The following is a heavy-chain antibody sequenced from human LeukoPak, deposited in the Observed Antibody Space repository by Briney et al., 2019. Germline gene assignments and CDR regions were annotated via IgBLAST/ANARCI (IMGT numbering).Heavy chain of an antibody. CDR3: AREGSGGGLDLDY. CDR1: GFTFDDYA. J-gene: IGHJ4*02. D-gene: IGHD3-3*01. Sequence: GGSLRLSCAASGFTFDDYAMHWVRQAPGKGLDWVSHISGDGDSIYYADSVKGRLTISRDNSKNSLYLQMNSLTSEDTALYYCAREGSGGGLDLDYWGQGTLVTVSS. CDR2: ISGDGDSI. V-gene: IGHV3-43*02.